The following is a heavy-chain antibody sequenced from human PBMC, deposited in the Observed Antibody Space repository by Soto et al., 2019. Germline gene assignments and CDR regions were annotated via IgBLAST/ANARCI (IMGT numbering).Heavy chain of an antibody. D-gene: IGHD3-16*02. Sequence: PSETLSLTCGVSGVFIASDAYHWGWIRHHPGTGLEWIGYVSHRGNTYYTPSLKSRLTISLDTSKNQFYLHLTSVTAADPPLYYCARYRFTATWSTFDYWGQGTQVTVSS. J-gene: IGHJ4*02. CDR3: ARYRFTATWSTFDY. CDR1: GVFIASDAYH. V-gene: IGHV4-31*11. CDR2: VSHRGNT.